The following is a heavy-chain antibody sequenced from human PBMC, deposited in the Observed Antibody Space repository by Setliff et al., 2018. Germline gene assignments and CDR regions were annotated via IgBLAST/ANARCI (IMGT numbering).Heavy chain of an antibody. J-gene: IGHJ5*02. CDR2: FHTGGST. D-gene: IGHD3-3*01. CDR1: GDSISSGSYY. CDR3: ARAGPTVTFFRVLVISWWDP. Sequence: PSETLSLTCTVSGDSISSGSYYWTWIRQPAGKGLEWIGHFHTGGSTNYNRSLRSRVSTSVDTSKNQFSLKLSSVTAADTATYYCARAGPTVTFFRVLVISWWDPWGQGSLVTVSS. V-gene: IGHV4-61*09.